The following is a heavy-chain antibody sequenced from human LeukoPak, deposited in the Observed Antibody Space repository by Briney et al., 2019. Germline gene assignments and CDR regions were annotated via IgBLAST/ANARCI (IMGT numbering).Heavy chain of an antibody. CDR2: IYYSGST. Sequence: ETLSLTCTVSGGSISSYYWTWIRQPPGKGLEWIGYIYYSGSTNYNPSLESRVTISVDTSKNQFSLKLSSVTAADTAVYYCARLDSSGFYPHDYWGQGILVTVSS. CDR3: ARLDSSGFYPHDY. CDR1: GGSISSYY. D-gene: IGHD3-22*01. V-gene: IGHV4-59*08. J-gene: IGHJ4*02.